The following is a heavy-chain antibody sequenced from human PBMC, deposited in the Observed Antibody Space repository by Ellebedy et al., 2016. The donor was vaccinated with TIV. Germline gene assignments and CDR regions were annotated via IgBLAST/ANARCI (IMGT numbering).Heavy chain of an antibody. D-gene: IGHD6-19*01. J-gene: IGHJ4*02. Sequence: GESLKISCEASGFSFSDYYMSWIRQAPGKGLEWVSYITSSGTYTLYVDSVKGRFTVSRDNAKNSLYLQMNSLRAEDTAVYYCARAVAGSPDYWGQGTLASVSS. V-gene: IGHV3-11*03. CDR2: ITSSGTYT. CDR1: GFSFSDYY. CDR3: ARAVAGSPDY.